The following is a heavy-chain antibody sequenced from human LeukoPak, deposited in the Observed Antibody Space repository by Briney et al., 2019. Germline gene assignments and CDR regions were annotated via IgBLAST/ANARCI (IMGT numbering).Heavy chain of an antibody. CDR3: AKDPTSQRPAGWFDP. Sequence: GGSLRLSCAASGFTFSSYGMHWVRQAPGKGLEWVAFIRYGGSNKYYADSVKGRFTISRDNSKNTLYLQMNSLRAEDTAVYYCAKDPTSQRPAGWFDPWGQGTLVTVSS. J-gene: IGHJ5*02. CDR1: GFTFSSYG. V-gene: IGHV3-30*02. CDR2: IRYGGSNK. D-gene: IGHD1-14*01.